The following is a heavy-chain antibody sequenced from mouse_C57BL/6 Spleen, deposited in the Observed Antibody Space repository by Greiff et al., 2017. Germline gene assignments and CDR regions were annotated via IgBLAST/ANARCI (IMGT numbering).Heavy chain of an antibody. CDR3: ARSDYSTEYYFDY. V-gene: IGHV1-7*01. CDR2: INPSSGYT. D-gene: IGHD2-12*01. Sequence: VQLQQSGAELAKPGASVKLSCKASGYTFTSYWMHWVKQRPGQGLEWIGYINPSSGYTKYNQKFKDKATLTADKSSSTAYMQLSSLTFADSAVSYCARSDYSTEYYFDYWGQGTTLTVSS. CDR1: GYTFTSYW. J-gene: IGHJ2*01.